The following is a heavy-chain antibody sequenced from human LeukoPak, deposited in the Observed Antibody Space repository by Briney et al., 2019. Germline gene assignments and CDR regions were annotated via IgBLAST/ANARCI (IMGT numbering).Heavy chain of an antibody. V-gene: IGHV4-34*01. Sequence: SETLSLTCAVYGGSFSGYYWGWIRQPPGKGLEWIGEINHSGSTNYNPSLKSRVTISVDTSKNQFSLKLSSVTAADTAVYYCARFSLGGRWLPNWRIDYWGQGTLVTVSS. CDR1: GGSFSGYY. CDR3: ARFSLGGRWLPNWRIDY. CDR2: INHSGST. J-gene: IGHJ4*02. D-gene: IGHD5-24*01.